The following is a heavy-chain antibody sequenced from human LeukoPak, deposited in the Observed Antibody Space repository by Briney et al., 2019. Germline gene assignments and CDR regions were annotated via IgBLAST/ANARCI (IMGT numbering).Heavy chain of an antibody. D-gene: IGHD2-2*01. CDR2: INPSGGST. V-gene: IGHV1-46*01. Sequence: ASVKVSCKASGYTFTSYYMHWVREAPGQGLEWMGIINPSGGSTSYAQKFQGRVTMTRDMSTSTVYMELSSLRSEDTAVYYCARVPLLWEYFDYWGQGTLVTVSS. CDR3: ARVPLLWEYFDY. CDR1: GYTFTSYY. J-gene: IGHJ4*02.